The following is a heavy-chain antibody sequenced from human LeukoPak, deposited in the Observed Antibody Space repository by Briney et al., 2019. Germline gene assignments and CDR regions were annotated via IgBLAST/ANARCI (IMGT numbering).Heavy chain of an antibody. CDR3: AKNVLLWFGELGYDY. CDR1: GFTFSSYG. Sequence: PGGSLRLSCAASGFTFSSYGMSWVRQAPGKGLEWVSAISGSGGSTYYADSVKGRFTISRDNSKNTLYLQMNSLRAEDTAVYYCAKNVLLWFGELGYDYWGQGTLVTVSS. V-gene: IGHV3-23*01. D-gene: IGHD3-10*01. CDR2: ISGSGGST. J-gene: IGHJ4*02.